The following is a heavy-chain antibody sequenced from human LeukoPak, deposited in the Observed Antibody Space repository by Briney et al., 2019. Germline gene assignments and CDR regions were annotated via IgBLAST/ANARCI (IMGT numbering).Heavy chain of an antibody. CDR2: ISWNSGNT. D-gene: IGHD4-23*01. CDR3: AKDKSPGGETPILDA. Sequence: GGSLRLSCAASGFTFDDYAMHWVRQAPGKGLEWVSGISWNSGNTGYVDSVKGRFTISRDNAKNSLYLQMNSLSAEDTAFYYCAKDKSPGGETPILDAWGQGTLVSVSS. V-gene: IGHV3-9*01. CDR1: GFTFDDYA. J-gene: IGHJ5*02.